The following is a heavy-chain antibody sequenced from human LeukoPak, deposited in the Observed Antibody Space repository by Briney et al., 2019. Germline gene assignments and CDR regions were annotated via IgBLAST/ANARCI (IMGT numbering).Heavy chain of an antibody. Sequence: GGSLTLSCAASGFSFTTYWMTWVRQAPGKGLEWVANIQKDGSEKNYVESVKGRFTISRDNAENSLYLQMNSLRAEDTAVYYCARAAAGYYFDYWGQGNLVTVSS. V-gene: IGHV3-7*05. D-gene: IGHD6-13*01. CDR2: IQKDGSEK. J-gene: IGHJ4*02. CDR1: GFSFTTYW. CDR3: ARAAAGYYFDY.